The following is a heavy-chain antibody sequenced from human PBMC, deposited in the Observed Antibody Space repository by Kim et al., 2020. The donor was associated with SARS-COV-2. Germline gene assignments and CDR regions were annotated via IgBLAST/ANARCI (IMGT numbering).Heavy chain of an antibody. CDR2: INHSGST. CDR1: GGSFSGYY. D-gene: IGHD5-12*01. Sequence: SETLSLTCAVYGGSFSGYYWSWIRQPPGKGLEWIGEINHSGSTNYNPSLKSRVTISVDTSKNQFSLKLSSVTAADTAVYYCARGSRWLHPGGFDYWGQGTLVTVSS. V-gene: IGHV4-34*01. CDR3: ARGSRWLHPGGFDY. J-gene: IGHJ4*02.